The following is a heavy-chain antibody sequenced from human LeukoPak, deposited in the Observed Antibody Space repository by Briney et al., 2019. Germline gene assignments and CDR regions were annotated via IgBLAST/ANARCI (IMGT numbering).Heavy chain of an antibody. J-gene: IGHJ4*02. CDR2: IAGSSSVI. D-gene: IGHD1-26*01. V-gene: IGHV3-48*01. CDR3: ARGGTYFFDH. Sequence: GGSLRLSCAASQFTFSTSDMNWVRQAPGRGLEWISYIAGSSSVIYYADSVKGRFTTSRDNAKNSLYLQMNSLRADDTAVYYCARGGTYFFDHWGQGTLVTVSS. CDR1: QFTFSTSD.